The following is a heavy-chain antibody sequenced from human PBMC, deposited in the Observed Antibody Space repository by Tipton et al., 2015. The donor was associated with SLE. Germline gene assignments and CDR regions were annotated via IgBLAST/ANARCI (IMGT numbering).Heavy chain of an antibody. CDR1: GGSISSHY. V-gene: IGHV4-59*11. J-gene: IGHJ4*02. CDR3: ARGYSSGWCVY. D-gene: IGHD6-19*01. Sequence: LRLSCTVSGGSISSHYWSWIRQPPGKGLEWIGYIYYSGSTNYNPSLKSRVTMSVDTSKNQFSLKLSSVTAADTAVYYCARGYSSGWCVYWGQGTLVTVSS. CDR2: IYYSGST.